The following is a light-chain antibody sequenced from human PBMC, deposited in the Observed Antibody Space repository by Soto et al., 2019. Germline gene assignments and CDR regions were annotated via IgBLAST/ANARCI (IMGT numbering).Light chain of an antibody. CDR3: SSYTSSSPYV. V-gene: IGLV2-14*01. Sequence: QSALTQPASVSGSPGQSITISCTGTSSDVGGYNYVSWYQQQSGKAPKLMIYDVINRPSGVSNRFSGSRSGNTASLTISGLQAEDEADYYCSSYTSSSPYVFGTGTKLTVL. CDR2: DVI. J-gene: IGLJ1*01. CDR1: SSDVGGYNY.